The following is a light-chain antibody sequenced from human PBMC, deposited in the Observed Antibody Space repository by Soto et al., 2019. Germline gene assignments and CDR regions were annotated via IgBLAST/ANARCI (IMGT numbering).Light chain of an antibody. CDR3: TSYTTSSTDV. V-gene: IGLV2-14*03. CDR2: DVS. J-gene: IGLJ1*01. CDR1: ISDVSGYDY. Sequence: QSALTQPASVSGSPGQSITISCTGTISDVSGYDYVSWYQHYPGKAPKLLIYDVSNRPSGVSDRFSGSKSGNTASLTISGLQAEDEADYYCTSYTTSSTDVFGTGTKLTVL.